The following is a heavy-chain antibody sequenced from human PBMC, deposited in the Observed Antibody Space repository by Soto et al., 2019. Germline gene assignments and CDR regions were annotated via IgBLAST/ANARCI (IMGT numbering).Heavy chain of an antibody. CDR3: AKGNGGGYFDL. Sequence: EVQLLESGGGLVQPGGSLRLSCEASGFTFGTYAMSWVRQAPGKGLDWVSGITGTGAHTYYTDSVKCRFTISRDNSKKTLYLQLHSLGADDTAVYYFAKGNGGGYFDLWGRGSLVTVSS. CDR2: ITGTGAHT. J-gene: IGHJ2*01. D-gene: IGHD2-21*01. V-gene: IGHV3-23*01. CDR1: GFTFGTYA.